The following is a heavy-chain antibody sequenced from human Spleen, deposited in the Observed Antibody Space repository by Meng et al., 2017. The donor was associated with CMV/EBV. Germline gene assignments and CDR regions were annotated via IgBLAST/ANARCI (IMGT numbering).Heavy chain of an antibody. CDR3: ARGGVSGRTISAFDY. V-gene: IGHV3-20*03. CDR1: GFTLANYD. CDR2: INWNGGDT. D-gene: IGHD3-10*01. Sequence: SGFTLANYDMSWVRQTPGKGPEWVSGINWNGGDTAYADSAEGRFTISRDNAKSTVYLQMNSLRAEDTAFYYCARGGVSGRTISAFDYWGQGTLVTVSS. J-gene: IGHJ4*02.